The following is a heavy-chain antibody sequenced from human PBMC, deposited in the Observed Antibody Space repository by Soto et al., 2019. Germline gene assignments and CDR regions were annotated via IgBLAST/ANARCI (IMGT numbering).Heavy chain of an antibody. D-gene: IGHD3-22*01. V-gene: IGHV4-59*08. J-gene: IGHJ4*02. CDR3: ARLGGYYQALDS. CDR2: IYYAGTT. CDR1: DVSISPYC. Sequence: PSETLSLTCTVSDVSISPYCWSWIRQPPGKGLEWIGYIYYAGTTTYNPSLKSRVSISVDTSKNEVSLKLTSVTAADTAVYCCARLGGYYQALDSWGQGAVVTVSS.